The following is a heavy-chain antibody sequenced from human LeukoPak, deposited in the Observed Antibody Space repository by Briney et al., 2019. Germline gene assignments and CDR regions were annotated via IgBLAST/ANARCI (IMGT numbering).Heavy chain of an antibody. J-gene: IGHJ4*02. CDR3: ARLAGRSSREFDS. D-gene: IGHD6-6*01. V-gene: IGHV4-39*01. Sequence: SETLSLTCTVSGGSISSSSYYWGWIRQPPAKGLEWIGTIYYSGTTYYNPSLKSRVTIFVDTSKNQFSLKLSSVTAADTSMFYCARLAGRSSREFDSWGQGTLVTVSS. CDR1: GGSISSSSYY. CDR2: IYYSGTT.